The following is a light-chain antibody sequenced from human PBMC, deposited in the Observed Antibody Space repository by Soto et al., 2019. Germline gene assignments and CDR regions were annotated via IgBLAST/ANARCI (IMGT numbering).Light chain of an antibody. V-gene: IGLV1-40*01. J-gene: IGLJ1*01. CDR1: SSNIGAGYD. Sequence: QSVLTQPPSVSGAPGQMVTISCTGSSSNIGAGYDVHWYQQLPGTAPKLLIYGNNNRPSGVPDRFSGSKSGTSASLAITGLQAEDEADYYCQSYDSSLSGSDVFGTGTKVTVL. CDR3: QSYDSSLSGSDV. CDR2: GNN.